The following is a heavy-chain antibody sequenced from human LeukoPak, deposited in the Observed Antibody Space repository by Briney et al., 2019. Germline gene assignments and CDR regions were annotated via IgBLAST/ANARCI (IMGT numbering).Heavy chain of an antibody. D-gene: IGHD3-10*01. CDR1: GGSFSGYY. CDR3: ARDPTVWGDGNPSHFDY. J-gene: IGHJ4*02. CDR2: INHSGST. Sequence: SETLSLTCAVYGGSFSGYYWSWIRQPPGKGLEWIGEINHSGSTNYNPSLKSRVTISVDTSKNQFSLKLSSVTAEDTAVYYCARDPTVWGDGNPSHFDYWGQGTLVTASS. V-gene: IGHV4-34*01.